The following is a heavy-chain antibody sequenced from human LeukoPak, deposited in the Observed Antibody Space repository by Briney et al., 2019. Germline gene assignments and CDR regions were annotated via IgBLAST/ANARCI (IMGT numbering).Heavy chain of an antibody. CDR1: GFTFSSYW. CDR3: TRQWGGFDI. V-gene: IGHV3-74*01. Sequence: GGSLRLSCAASGFTFSSYWMHWVRQAPGKGLVWVSRINNDGSSTNYADSVKGRFTISRDNAKNTLFLRMNSLRVDDTAVYYCTRQWGGFDIWGQGTMVTVSS. J-gene: IGHJ3*02. D-gene: IGHD3-10*01. CDR2: INNDGSST.